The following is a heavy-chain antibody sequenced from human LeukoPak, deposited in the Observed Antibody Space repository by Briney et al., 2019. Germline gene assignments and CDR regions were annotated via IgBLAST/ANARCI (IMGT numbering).Heavy chain of an antibody. J-gene: IGHJ5*02. CDR2: TYYSGST. D-gene: IGHD2-2*02. CDR1: GGSISSYY. CDR3: ARGTTHCSSTSCYSSWFDP. V-gene: IGHV4-59*01. Sequence: SETRSLTCTVSGGSISSYYWSWIRQPPGKGLEWIGYTYYSGSTNYNPSLKSRVTISVDTSKNQFSLKLGSVTAADTAVYYCARGTTHCSSTSCYSSWFDPWGQGTLVTVSS.